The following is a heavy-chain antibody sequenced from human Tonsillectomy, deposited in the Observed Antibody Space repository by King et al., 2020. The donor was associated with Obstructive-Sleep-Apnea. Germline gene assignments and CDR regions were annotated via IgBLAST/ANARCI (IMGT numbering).Heavy chain of an antibody. CDR3: AKGSYGGNSELAYD. CDR2: ISHDGSNK. Sequence: QLVQSGGGVVQPGRSLRLSCAASGFTFSSYGMHWVRQAPGKGLEWVAVISHDGSNKYYADSVKGRFTLSRDNSNNTLYLQMNSLRAEDTAVYYCAKGSYGGNSELAYDWGQGTLVTVSS. CDR1: GFTFSSYG. V-gene: IGHV3-30*18. D-gene: IGHD4-23*01. J-gene: IGHJ4*02.